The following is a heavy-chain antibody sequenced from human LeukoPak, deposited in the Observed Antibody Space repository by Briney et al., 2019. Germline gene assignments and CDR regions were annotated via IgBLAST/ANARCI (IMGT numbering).Heavy chain of an antibody. CDR2: IKQDGSEK. CDR1: GFTFSSYW. D-gene: IGHD1-26*01. V-gene: IGHV3-7*01. J-gene: IGHJ5*02. Sequence: GGSLRLSCAASGFTFSSYWMSWVRRAPGKGLEWVANIKQDGSEKYYVDSVKGRFTISSDNAKNPLYLQMNSLRAEDTAVYYCARVPPQATDGWVWFDPWGQGTLVTVSS. CDR3: ARVPPQATDGWVWFDP.